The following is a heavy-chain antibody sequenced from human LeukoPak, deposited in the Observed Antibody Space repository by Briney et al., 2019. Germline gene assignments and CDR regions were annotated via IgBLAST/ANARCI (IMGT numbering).Heavy chain of an antibody. Sequence: GGSLRLSCAASGFTFSSYSMNWVRQAPGKGLEWVSSISSSSSYIYYADSVKGRFTISRDNAKNSLYLQMNSLRAEDTAVYYCARGNIDWGEFDPWGQGTLVTVSS. CDR2: ISSSSSYI. V-gene: IGHV3-21*01. CDR1: GFTFSSYS. D-gene: IGHD3-9*01. CDR3: ARGNIDWGEFDP. J-gene: IGHJ5*02.